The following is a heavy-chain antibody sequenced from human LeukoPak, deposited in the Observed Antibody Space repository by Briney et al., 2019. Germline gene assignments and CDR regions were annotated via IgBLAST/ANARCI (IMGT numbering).Heavy chain of an antibody. V-gene: IGHV4-31*03. CDR3: ARLYCSGGSCYWSYFDY. D-gene: IGHD2-15*01. CDR1: GGSISSGGYY. Sequence: SQTLSLTCTVSGGSISSGGYYWIWIRQPPGKGLEWIGYIYYSGSTYYNPSLKSRVTISVDTSKNQFSLKLSSVTAADTAVYYCARLYCSGGSCYWSYFDYWGQGTLVTVSS. CDR2: IYYSGST. J-gene: IGHJ4*02.